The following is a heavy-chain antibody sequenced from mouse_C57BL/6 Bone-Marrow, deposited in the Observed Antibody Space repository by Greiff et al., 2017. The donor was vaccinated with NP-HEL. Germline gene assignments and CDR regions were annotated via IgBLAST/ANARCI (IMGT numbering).Heavy chain of an antibody. V-gene: IGHV14-3*01. D-gene: IGHD2-3*01. J-gene: IGHJ3*01. CDR2: IDPANGNT. CDR1: GFNIKNTY. CDR3: ASSNGYYGGWFAY. Sequence: EVKLVESVAELVRPGASVKLSCTASGFNIKNTYMHWVKQRPEQGLEWIGRIDPANGNTKYAPKFQGKATITADTSSNTAYLQLSSLTSEDTAIYYCASSNGYYGGWFAYWGQGTLVTVSA.